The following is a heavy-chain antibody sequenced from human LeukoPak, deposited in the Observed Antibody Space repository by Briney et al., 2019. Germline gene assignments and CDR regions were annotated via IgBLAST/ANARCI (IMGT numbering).Heavy chain of an antibody. V-gene: IGHV1-69*05. CDR2: IIPIFGTA. CDR3: ASMSYYLSQDY. Sequence: SVNVSCKTSGGTFRSYAISWVRPAPGQGFEWMGGIIPIFGTANYAQKFQGRVTITTDESTSTAYMELSSLRSEDTAVYYCASMSYYLSQDYWGQGTLVTVSS. D-gene: IGHD3-10*01. J-gene: IGHJ4*02. CDR1: GGTFRSYA.